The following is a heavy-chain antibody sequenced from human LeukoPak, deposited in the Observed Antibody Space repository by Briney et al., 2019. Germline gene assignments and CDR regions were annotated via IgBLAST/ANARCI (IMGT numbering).Heavy chain of an antibody. CDR3: ARRHSGSDPYYFDY. J-gene: IGHJ4*02. CDR2: VNHSGST. D-gene: IGHD5-12*01. V-gene: IGHV4-34*01. Sequence: SETLSLTCSVYGGSFSYSYWSWIPQPPGKGLEWIGEVNHSGSTHYNPSLKSRVTISVDTSKNQFSLNLRSVTAADTAVFYCARRHSGSDPYYFDYWGQGTLVTVSS. CDR1: GGSFSYSY.